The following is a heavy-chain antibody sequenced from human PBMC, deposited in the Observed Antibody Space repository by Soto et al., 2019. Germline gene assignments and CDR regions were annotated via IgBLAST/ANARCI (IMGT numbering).Heavy chain of an antibody. J-gene: IGHJ4*02. V-gene: IGHV4-34*01. D-gene: IGHD3-22*01. CDR3: AREDSSGDKEYYFDS. CDR1: SGCFSGYY. Sequence: QVLLQQWGAGLLKPSETLSLTCAVDSGCFSGYYWSWIRQPPGKGLEWIGEINHSGSTNYNPSLKSRVTISVDTSKNQFSLKLTSVTAADTAVYYCAREDSSGDKEYYFDSWGQGTLVTVSS. CDR2: INHSGST.